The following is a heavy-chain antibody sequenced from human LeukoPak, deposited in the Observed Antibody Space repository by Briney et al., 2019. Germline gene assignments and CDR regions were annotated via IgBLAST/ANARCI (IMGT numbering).Heavy chain of an antibody. Sequence: GGSLRLSCAGSGFTFSSYWMSWVRQAPGKGLEWVANIKQDGSEKYYVDSVKGRFTISRDNAKNSLYLQMNSLRAEDTAVYYCTGRNKSIDYWGQGTLVTVSS. D-gene: IGHD2/OR15-2a*01. V-gene: IGHV3-7*01. CDR1: GFTFSSYW. CDR3: TGRNKSIDY. CDR2: IKQDGSEK. J-gene: IGHJ4*02.